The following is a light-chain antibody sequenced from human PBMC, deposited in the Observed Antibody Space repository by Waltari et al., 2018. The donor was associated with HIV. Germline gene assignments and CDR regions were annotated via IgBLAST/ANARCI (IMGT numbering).Light chain of an antibody. J-gene: IGLJ2*01. V-gene: IGLV2-14*01. CDR3: SSFATSDTLL. Sequence: QSALTQPASVSGSPGHSLTISCTGTRAALGLYHFVSWYQKHPDKAPQLIIYGNTNRPSGVSYRFSGSKSDNTASLTISGLQAEDEADYYCSSFATSDTLLFGGGTKLTVL. CDR2: GNT. CDR1: RAALGLYHF.